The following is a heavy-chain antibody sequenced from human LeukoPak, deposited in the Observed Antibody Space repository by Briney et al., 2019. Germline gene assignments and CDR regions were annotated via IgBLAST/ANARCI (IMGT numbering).Heavy chain of an antibody. CDR1: GFTFSSYW. J-gene: IGHJ4*02. Sequence: GGSLRLSCAASGFTFSSYWMSWVRQAPGKGLEWVANIKQDGSEKYYVNSVKGRFTISRDNAKNSLYLQMNSLRAEDTAVYYCARDYYDYVWGSYRYTFDYWGQGTLVTVSS. V-gene: IGHV3-7*01. CDR2: IKQDGSEK. D-gene: IGHD3-16*02. CDR3: ARDYYDYVWGSYRYTFDY.